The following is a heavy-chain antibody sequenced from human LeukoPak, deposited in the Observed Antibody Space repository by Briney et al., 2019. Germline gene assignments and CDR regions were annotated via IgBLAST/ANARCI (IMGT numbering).Heavy chain of an antibody. CDR2: IYTSDDA. CDR3: ARTYYDFWSGYSHPENWFDP. Sequence: SETLSLTCTVSGGSISGYYWSWIRQPAGKGLEWIGRIYTSDDAKYNPSLESRVTMSVDASKNQFSLKLSSVTAADTAVYYCARTYYDFWSGYSHPENWFDPWGQGTLVTVSS. J-gene: IGHJ5*02. D-gene: IGHD3-3*01. CDR1: GGSISGYY. V-gene: IGHV4-4*07.